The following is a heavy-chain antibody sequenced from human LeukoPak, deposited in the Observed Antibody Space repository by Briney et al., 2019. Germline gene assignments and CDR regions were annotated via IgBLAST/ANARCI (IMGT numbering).Heavy chain of an antibody. CDR2: INQDGSEK. J-gene: IGHJ4*02. CDR1: GFTFSSYA. CDR3: ARATESAAAGYPNDY. V-gene: IGHV3-7*01. Sequence: GGSLRLSCAASGFTFSSYAMSWVRQAPGKGLEWVANINQDGSEKYYVDSVKGRFTISRDNAKNSLYLQMNSLRAEDTAVYYCARATESAAAGYPNDYWGQGTLVTVSS. D-gene: IGHD6-13*01.